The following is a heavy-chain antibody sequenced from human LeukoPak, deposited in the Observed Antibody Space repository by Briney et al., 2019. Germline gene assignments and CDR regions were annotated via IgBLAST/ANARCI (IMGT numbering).Heavy chain of an antibody. CDR1: GYTFTSYY. D-gene: IGHD3-9*01. V-gene: IGHV1-46*01. Sequence: ASVKVSCKASGYTFTSYYMHWVRQAPGQGLEWMGIINPSGGSTSYAQKFQGRVTMTRDTSTSTVYMELSSLRSEDTAVYYCARGIPYDILTGSYYMDVWGKGTTVTISS. CDR2: INPSGGST. CDR3: ARGIPYDILTGSYYMDV. J-gene: IGHJ6*03.